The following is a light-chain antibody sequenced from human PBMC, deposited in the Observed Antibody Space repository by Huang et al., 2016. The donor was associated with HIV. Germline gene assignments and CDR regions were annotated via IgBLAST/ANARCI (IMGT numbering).Light chain of an antibody. CDR3: QVYGTSPPGP. V-gene: IGKV3-20*01. J-gene: IGKJ3*01. CDR1: QSVSGSY. Sequence: EIVLTQSPGTLSLSPGERATLSCRASQSVSGSYLAWYQQKPGQAPRLLIYGGSSRATGIPDRFSGSGSGTDFTLTITRLEPEDIALYYCQVYGTSPPGPFGPGATVHIK. CDR2: GGS.